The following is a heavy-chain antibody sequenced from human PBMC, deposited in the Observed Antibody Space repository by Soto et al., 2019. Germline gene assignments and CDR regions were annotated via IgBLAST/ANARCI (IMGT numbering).Heavy chain of an antibody. CDR1: GFTFSNAW. Sequence: GGSLRLSCAASGFTFSNAWMNWVRQAPGKGLEWVGRIKSKTDGGTTDYAAPVKGRFTISRDDSKNTLYLQMNSLKTEDTAVYYCTTNSPYYDYVWGSYRNENHFDYWGQGTLVTVSS. J-gene: IGHJ4*02. CDR2: IKSKTDGGTT. CDR3: TTNSPYYDYVWGSYRNENHFDY. D-gene: IGHD3-16*02. V-gene: IGHV3-15*07.